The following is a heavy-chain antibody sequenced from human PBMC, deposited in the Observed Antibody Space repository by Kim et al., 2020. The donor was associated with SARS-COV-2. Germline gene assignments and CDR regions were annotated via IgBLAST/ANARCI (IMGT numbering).Heavy chain of an antibody. Sequence: GGSLRLSCAASGFTFDDYAMHWVRQAPGKGLEWVSGISWNSGSIDYADSVKGRFTISRDNAKNSLYLQMNSLRAEDTALYYCAANGRGSGSYLDDYYGMDVRGHGTTVTVSS. CDR2: ISWNSGSI. CDR1: GFTFDDYA. V-gene: IGHV3-9*01. J-gene: IGHJ6*02. D-gene: IGHD3-10*01. CDR3: AANGRGSGSYLDDYYGMDV.